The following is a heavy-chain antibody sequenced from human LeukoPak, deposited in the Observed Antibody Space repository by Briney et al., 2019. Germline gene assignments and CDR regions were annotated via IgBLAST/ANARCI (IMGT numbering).Heavy chain of an antibody. D-gene: IGHD1-26*01. J-gene: IGHJ4*02. V-gene: IGHV4-61*08. CDR2: FYNSGTT. CDR3: ARSPVGATYIDY. CDR1: GDSVTSGGYY. Sequence: SETLSLTCTVSGDSVTSGGYYWSWVRQPPGKRLEWIGFFYNSGTTKYNPPLKSRVTISVGTSKNRLSLNLSSVTAADTAVYYCARSPVGATYIDYWGQGTLVTVSS.